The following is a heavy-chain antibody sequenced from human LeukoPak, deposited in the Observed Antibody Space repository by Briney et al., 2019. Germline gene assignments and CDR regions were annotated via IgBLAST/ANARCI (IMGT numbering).Heavy chain of an antibody. CDR3: AMIKEG. D-gene: IGHD3-22*01. Sequence: GGSLRLSCAASGFTFSNNWMHWVRQAPGKGLVWVPRINSDGRTTTYADSVKGRFTISRDNAKNTLYLQMNSLRVEDTAVYYCAMIKEGWGQGTLVTVSS. J-gene: IGHJ4*02. V-gene: IGHV3-74*01. CDR1: GFTFSNNW. CDR2: INSDGRTT.